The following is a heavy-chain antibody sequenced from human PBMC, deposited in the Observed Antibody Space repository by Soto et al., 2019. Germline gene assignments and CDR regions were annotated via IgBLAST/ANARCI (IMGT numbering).Heavy chain of an antibody. CDR1: GGSITNSSW. CDR2: IYHAGST. D-gene: IGHD1-26*01. CDR3: ARGPPIVGNTTPLDS. Sequence: LSLTCTVSGGSITNSSWWSWVRLPPAKGLEWIGDIYHAGSTKYNPSLERRVTMSVDTSNNQSALTLTSVTAADTAVYFCARGPPIVGNTTPLDSWGQGTLVTVSS. J-gene: IGHJ4*02. V-gene: IGHV4-4*01.